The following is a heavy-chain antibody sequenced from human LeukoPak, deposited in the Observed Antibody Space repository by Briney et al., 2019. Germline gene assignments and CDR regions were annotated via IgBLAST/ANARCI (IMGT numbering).Heavy chain of an antibody. CDR1: GFTFSSYS. Sequence: GGSLRLSCAASGFTFSSYSMNWVRQAPGKGLELVSSISSSSSYIYYADSVKGRFTISRDNSKNTLYLQMNSLRAEDTAVYYCARDRLVECGGTCEPLDYWGQGTLVTVSS. CDR3: ARDRLVECGGTCEPLDY. CDR2: ISSSSSYI. D-gene: IGHD2-15*01. V-gene: IGHV3-21*01. J-gene: IGHJ4*02.